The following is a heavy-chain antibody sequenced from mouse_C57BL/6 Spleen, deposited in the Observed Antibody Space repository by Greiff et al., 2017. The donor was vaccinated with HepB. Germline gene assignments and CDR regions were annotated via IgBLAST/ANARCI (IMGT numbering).Heavy chain of an antibody. CDR1: GFTFSDYG. Sequence: EVQGVESGGGLVKPGGSLKLSCAASGFTFSDYGMHWVRQAPEKGLEWVAYISSGSSTIYYADTVKGRFTISRDNAKNTLFLQMTSLRSEDTAMYYCARGELGRRGYFDYWGQGTTLTVSS. CDR2: ISSGSSTI. J-gene: IGHJ2*01. CDR3: ARGELGRRGYFDY. V-gene: IGHV5-17*01. D-gene: IGHD4-1*01.